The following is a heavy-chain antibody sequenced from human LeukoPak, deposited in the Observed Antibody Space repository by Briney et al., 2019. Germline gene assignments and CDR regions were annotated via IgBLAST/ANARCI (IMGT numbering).Heavy chain of an antibody. CDR2: IIPIFGTA. J-gene: IGHJ3*02. D-gene: IGHD1-14*01. CDR1: GGTFSSYA. V-gene: IGHV1-69*05. CDR3: ARAGGRGAFDI. Sequence: SVKVSCKASGGTFSSYAISWVRQAPGQGLEWMGRIIPIFGTANYAQKFQGRVTMTRNTSISTAYMELSSLRSEDTAVYYCARAGGRGAFDIWGQGTMVTVSS.